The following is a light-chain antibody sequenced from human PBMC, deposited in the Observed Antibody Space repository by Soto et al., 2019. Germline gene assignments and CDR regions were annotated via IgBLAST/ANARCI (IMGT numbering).Light chain of an antibody. V-gene: IGLV2-14*01. Sequence: QSVLTQPASVSGSPGQSITMSCTGTSSDVGGHKFVSWYQHHPGKAPKLLIYEVNNRPSGVSDRFSGSKSGNTASLTISGLQAEDEAHYYCNSYTSSSARVFGGGTKVTVL. CDR3: NSYTSSSARV. CDR1: SSDVGGHKF. J-gene: IGLJ2*01. CDR2: EVN.